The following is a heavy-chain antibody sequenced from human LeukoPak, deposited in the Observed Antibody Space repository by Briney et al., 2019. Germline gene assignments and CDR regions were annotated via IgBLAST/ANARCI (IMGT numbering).Heavy chain of an antibody. Sequence: ASVKVSCKASGGTFSSYAISWVRQAPGQGLEWMGRIIPILGIANYAQKFQGRVTITADKSTSTAYMELSSLRSEDTAVYYCARDRELYGLDYWGQGTLVTVSS. J-gene: IGHJ4*02. V-gene: IGHV1-69*04. D-gene: IGHD3-10*01. CDR3: ARDRELYGLDY. CDR1: GGTFSSYA. CDR2: IIPILGIA.